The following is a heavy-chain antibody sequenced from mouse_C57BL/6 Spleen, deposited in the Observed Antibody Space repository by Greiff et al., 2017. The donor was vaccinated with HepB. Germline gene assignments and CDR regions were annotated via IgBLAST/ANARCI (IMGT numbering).Heavy chain of an antibody. D-gene: IGHD1-1*01. CDR1: GYTFTSYW. Sequence: VQLQQSGAELVRPGSSVKLSCKASGYTFTSYWMHWVKQRPIQGLEWIGNIDPSDSETHYNQKFKDKATLTVDKSSSTAYMQLSSLTSEDSAVYYCARWEATVGAMDYWGQGTSVTVSS. CDR3: ARWEATVGAMDY. V-gene: IGHV1-52*01. CDR2: IDPSDSET. J-gene: IGHJ4*01.